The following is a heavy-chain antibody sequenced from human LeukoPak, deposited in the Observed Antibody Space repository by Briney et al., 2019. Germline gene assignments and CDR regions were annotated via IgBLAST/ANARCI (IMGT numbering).Heavy chain of an antibody. CDR1: GYTFTSYD. D-gene: IGHD6-25*01. CDR3: ARGYSSVGWFDP. V-gene: IGHV1-8*03. CDR2: MNPNSGNT. J-gene: IGHJ5*02. Sequence: GASVKVSCKASGYTFTSYDINWVRQATGQGLEWMGWMNPNSGNTGYAQKFQGRVTITRNTSISTAYMELSSLRSEDTAAYYCARGYSSVGWFDPWGQGTLVTVSS.